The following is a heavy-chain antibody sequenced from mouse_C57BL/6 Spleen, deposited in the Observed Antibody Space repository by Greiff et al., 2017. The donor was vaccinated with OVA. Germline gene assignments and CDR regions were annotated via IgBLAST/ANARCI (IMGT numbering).Heavy chain of an antibody. J-gene: IGHJ2*01. CDR3: AIPYYGSSSYYFDY. D-gene: IGHD1-1*01. CDR1: GYTFTSYW. CDR2: IDPSDSYT. Sequence: QVQLQQPGAELVMPGASVKLSCKASGYTFTSYWMHWVKQRPGQGLEWIGEIDPSDSYTNYNQKFKGKSTLTVDKSSSTAYMQLSSLTSEDSAVYYYAIPYYGSSSYYFDYWGQGTTLTVSS. V-gene: IGHV1-69*01.